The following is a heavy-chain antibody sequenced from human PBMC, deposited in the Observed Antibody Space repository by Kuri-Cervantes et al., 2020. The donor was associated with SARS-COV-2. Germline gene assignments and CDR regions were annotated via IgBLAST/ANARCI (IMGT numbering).Heavy chain of an antibody. CDR3: ARGERWLQCRYYYYGMDV. CDR2: INPNSGGT. CDR1: GGTFSTYA. J-gene: IGHJ6*02. D-gene: IGHD5-24*01. Sequence: ASVTVSRKASGGTFSTYAINWVRQAPGQGLEWMGWINPNSGGTNYAQKFQGRVTMTRDTSISTAYMELSRLRPDDTAVYYCARGERWLQCRYYYYGMDVWGQGTTVTVSS. V-gene: IGHV1-2*02.